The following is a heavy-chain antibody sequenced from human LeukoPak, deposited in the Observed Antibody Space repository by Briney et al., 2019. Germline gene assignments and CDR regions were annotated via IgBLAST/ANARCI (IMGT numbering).Heavy chain of an antibody. D-gene: IGHD4-11*01. Sequence: PSETLSLTCTVSGGSISNYYWNWIRQPPGKGLEWIGYIYYSGTANCNPSLKSRVSMSVDTSKNQFSLKLSSVTAADTAVYYCARGMYSNYFHYYYYMDVWGKGTTVTVSS. CDR3: ARGMYSNYFHYYYYMDV. V-gene: IGHV4-59*01. CDR1: GGSISNYY. J-gene: IGHJ6*03. CDR2: IYYSGTA.